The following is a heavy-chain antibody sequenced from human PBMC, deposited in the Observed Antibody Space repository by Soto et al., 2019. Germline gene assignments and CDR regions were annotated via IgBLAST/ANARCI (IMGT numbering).Heavy chain of an antibody. CDR3: ARVPHSGPRTTVNPSFAY. D-gene: IGHD4-17*01. Sequence: ASVKVSCKASGYTFTDYFVHWVQQAPGQGLEWMGWINPISGGKNYAEKFQVRVTMARDTSISTVYLALSRLRFDDTAIYYCARVPHSGPRTTVNPSFAYWGQGTLVTVSS. J-gene: IGHJ4*02. CDR1: GYTFTDYF. V-gene: IGHV1-2*02. CDR2: INPISGGK.